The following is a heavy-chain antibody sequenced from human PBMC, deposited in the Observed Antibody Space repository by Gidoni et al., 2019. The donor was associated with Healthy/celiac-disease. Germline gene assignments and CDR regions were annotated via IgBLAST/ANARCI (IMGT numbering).Heavy chain of an antibody. CDR1: GFPFSSYA. CDR2: RSYDGSNK. Sequence: QVQLVESGGGVVQPGRSLRLSCAASGFPFSSYAMHWVRQAPGKGMEWVAVRSYDGSNKYYADSVKGRFTISRDNSKNTLYLQMNSLRAEDTAVYYCARDPVYSSSSDAFDIWGQGTMVTVSS. J-gene: IGHJ3*02. D-gene: IGHD6-6*01. V-gene: IGHV3-30-3*01. CDR3: ARDPVYSSSSDAFDI.